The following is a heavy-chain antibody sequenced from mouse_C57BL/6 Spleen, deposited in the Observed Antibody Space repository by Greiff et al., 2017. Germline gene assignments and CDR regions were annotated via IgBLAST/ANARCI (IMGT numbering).Heavy chain of an antibody. Sequence: QVQLQQPGAELVKPGASVKLSCKASGYTFTSYWMQWVKQRPGQGLAWIGEIEPSDSYTNYNQKFKGKATLTVDTSSSTAYMQLSSLTSEDSAVYYCASDYGNYGFAYWGQGTLVTVSA. J-gene: IGHJ3*01. CDR2: IEPSDSYT. D-gene: IGHD2-1*01. CDR1: GYTFTSYW. CDR3: ASDYGNYGFAY. V-gene: IGHV1-50*01.